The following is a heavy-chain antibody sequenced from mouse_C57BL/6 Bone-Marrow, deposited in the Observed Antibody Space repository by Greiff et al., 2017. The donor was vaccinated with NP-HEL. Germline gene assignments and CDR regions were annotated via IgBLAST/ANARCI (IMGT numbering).Heavy chain of an antibody. CDR1: GYTFTDYY. V-gene: IGHV1-76*01. Sequence: VQLQQSGAELVRPGASVKLSCKASGYTFTDYYINWVKQRPGQGLEWIARIYPGSGNTYYNEKFKGKATLTAEKSSSTAYMQLSSLTSEDSAVYFCARWLPYSHLDYWGQGTTLTVSS. J-gene: IGHJ2*01. D-gene: IGHD2-2*01. CDR2: IYPGSGNT. CDR3: ARWLPYSHLDY.